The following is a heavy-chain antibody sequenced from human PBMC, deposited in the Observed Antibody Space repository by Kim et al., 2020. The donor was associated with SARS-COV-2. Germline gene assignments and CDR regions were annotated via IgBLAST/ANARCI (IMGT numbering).Heavy chain of an antibody. J-gene: IGHJ4*02. D-gene: IGHD2-21*01. CDR1: GFTFSSYA. CDR2: ISYDGSNK. Sequence: GGSLRLSCAASGFTFSSYAMHWVRQAPGKGLEWVAVISYDGSNKYYADSVKGRFTISRDNSKNTLYLQMNSLRAEDTAVYYCARDLGSHIVVVNWGFDYWGQGTLVTVSS. CDR3: ARDLGSHIVVVNWGFDY. V-gene: IGHV3-30-3*01.